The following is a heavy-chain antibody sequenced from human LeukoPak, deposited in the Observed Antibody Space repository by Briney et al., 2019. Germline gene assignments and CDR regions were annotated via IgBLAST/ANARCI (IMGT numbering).Heavy chain of an antibody. CDR3: ARLYSGYDWDYFDY. J-gene: IGHJ4*02. V-gene: IGHV4-59*01. CDR1: GGSFSGYY. Sequence: PSETLSLTCAVFGGSFSGYYWSWIRQSPEKGLEWIGYIYYSGSTNYNPSLKSRVTISVDTSKNQFSLKLSSVTAADTAVYYCARLYSGYDWDYFDYWGQGTLVTVSS. CDR2: IYYSGST. D-gene: IGHD5-12*01.